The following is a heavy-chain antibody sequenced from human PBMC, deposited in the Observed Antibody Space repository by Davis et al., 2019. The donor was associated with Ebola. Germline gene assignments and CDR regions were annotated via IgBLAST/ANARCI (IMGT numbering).Heavy chain of an antibody. CDR3: AKDQLGSYYFDY. CDR1: GFTFSSYG. Sequence: GESLKISCAASGFTFSSYGMHWVRQAPGKGLEWVAFIRYDGSNKYYADSVKGRFTISRDNSKNTLYLQMNSLRAEDTAVYYCAKDQLGSYYFDYWGQGTLVTVSS. V-gene: IGHV3-30*02. CDR2: IRYDGSNK. D-gene: IGHD1-1*01. J-gene: IGHJ4*02.